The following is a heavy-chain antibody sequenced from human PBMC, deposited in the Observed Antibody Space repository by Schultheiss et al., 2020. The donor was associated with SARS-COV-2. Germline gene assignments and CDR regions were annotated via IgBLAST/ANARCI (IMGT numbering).Heavy chain of an antibody. V-gene: IGHV3-49*04. D-gene: IGHD5-18*01. CDR2: IRSKAYGGTT. CDR1: GFTFGDYA. Sequence: GGSLRLSCTASGFTFGDYAMSWVRQAPGKGLEWVGFIRSKAYGGTTEYAASVKGRFTISRDDSKSIAYLQMNSLKTEDTAVYYCAKDWGHTAMVDDAFDIWGQGTMVTVSS. CDR3: AKDWGHTAMVDDAFDI. J-gene: IGHJ3*02.